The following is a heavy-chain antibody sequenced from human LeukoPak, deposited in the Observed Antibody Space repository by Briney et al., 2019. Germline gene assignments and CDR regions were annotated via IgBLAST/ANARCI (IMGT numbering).Heavy chain of an antibody. V-gene: IGHV5-51*01. CDR3: ARPKGLYYYGSGSFSFDY. CDR1: GYSFTNYW. CDR2: IYPGDSDS. Sequence: GESLKISCKGSGYSFTNYWIGWVRQMPGRGLEWMGIIYPGDSDSRYSPSFQGQVTISADKSISTAYLQWSSLKASDTAIYYCARPKGLYYYGSGSFSFDYWGQGTLVTASS. J-gene: IGHJ4*02. D-gene: IGHD3-10*01.